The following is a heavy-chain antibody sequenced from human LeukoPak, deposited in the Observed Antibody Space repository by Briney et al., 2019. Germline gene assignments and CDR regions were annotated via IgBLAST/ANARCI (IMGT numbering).Heavy chain of an antibody. CDR3: ASSIGYYYYGMDV. V-gene: IGHV4-59*01. D-gene: IGHD3-22*01. CDR1: GGSFSGYY. J-gene: IGHJ6*02. CDR2: IYYSGST. Sequence: SETLSLTCAVYGGSFSGYYWSWIRQPPGKGLEWIGYIYYSGSTNYNPSLKSRVTISVDTSKNQFSLKLSSVTAADTAVYYCASSIGYYYYGMDVWGQGTTVTVSS.